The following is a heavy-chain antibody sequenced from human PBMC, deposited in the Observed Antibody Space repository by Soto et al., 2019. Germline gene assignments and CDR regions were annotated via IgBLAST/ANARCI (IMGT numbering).Heavy chain of an antibody. CDR3: AKIPRGGYYFDY. D-gene: IGHD2-2*01. J-gene: IGHJ4*02. CDR2: IRNKAKRDTT. CDR1: GFTFSDHY. Sequence: EVHLVESGGGLVQPGGSLRLSCVASGFTFSDHYMDWVRQAPGKGLEWVGRIRNKAKRDTTEYAASVKGRFTISRDDSKNLLYLQMNSLKTEDTAVYYCAKIPRGGYYFDYWGQGPLVTVSS. V-gene: IGHV3-72*01.